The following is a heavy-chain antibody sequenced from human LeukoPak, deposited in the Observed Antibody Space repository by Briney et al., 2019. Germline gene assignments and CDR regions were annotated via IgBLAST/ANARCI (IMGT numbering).Heavy chain of an antibody. CDR2: INPNSGGT. CDR1: GYTFTGYY. Sequence: GASVKVSCKASGYTFTGYYMHWVRQAPGQGLEWMGRINPNSGGTNYAQKFQGRVTMTRDTSISTAYMELSRLGSDDTAVYYCARGKLDYYDSSGSGFDYWGQGTLVTVSS. D-gene: IGHD3-22*01. J-gene: IGHJ4*02. V-gene: IGHV1-2*06. CDR3: ARGKLDYYDSSGSGFDY.